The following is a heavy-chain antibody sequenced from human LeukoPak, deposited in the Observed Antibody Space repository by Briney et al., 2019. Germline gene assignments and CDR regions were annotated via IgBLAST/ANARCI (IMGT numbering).Heavy chain of an antibody. J-gene: IGHJ5*02. CDR3: ARDLGQYYDTSDNWFDP. D-gene: IGHD3-22*01. V-gene: IGHV3-74*01. CDR2: INSDGINA. CDR1: GFTFSNYW. Sequence: PGGSLRLSCAASGFTFSNYWMHWVRQAPGKGLVWVSRINSDGINASYADSVKGRFTISRDNAKNTLNLQMNSLRAGDTAVYYCARDLGQYYDTSDNWFDPWGQGTLVTASS.